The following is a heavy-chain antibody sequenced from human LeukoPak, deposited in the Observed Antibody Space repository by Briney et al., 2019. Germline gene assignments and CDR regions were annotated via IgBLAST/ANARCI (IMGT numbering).Heavy chain of an antibody. CDR2: IYYSGST. CDR3: ARDRKQWLRGPFDP. Sequence: SETLSLTCTVSGYSISSGYYWSWIRQPAGKGLEWIGRIYYSGSTRYNPSLKSRVTISVDTSNNQFSLKLNSVTAADTAVYYCARDRKQWLRGPFDPWGQGTLVTVSS. CDR1: GYSISSGYY. D-gene: IGHD6-19*01. J-gene: IGHJ5*02. V-gene: IGHV4-61*10.